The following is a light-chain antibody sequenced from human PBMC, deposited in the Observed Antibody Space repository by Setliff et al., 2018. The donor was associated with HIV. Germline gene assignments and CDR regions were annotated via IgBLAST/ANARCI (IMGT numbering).Light chain of an antibody. CDR3: SSYTSSSTYV. V-gene: IGLV2-14*01. Sequence: QSALTQPASVSGSPGQSITISCTGTSSDVGGYNYVSWYQQHPGKAPKHMISDVSKRPSGVSSRFSGSKSGNTASLTISGLQTEDEADYYCSSYTSSSTYVFGTGTKVTVL. CDR1: SSDVGGYNY. J-gene: IGLJ1*01. CDR2: DVS.